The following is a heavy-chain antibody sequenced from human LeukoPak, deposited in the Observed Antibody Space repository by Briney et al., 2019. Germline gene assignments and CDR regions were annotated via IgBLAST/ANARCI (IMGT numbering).Heavy chain of an antibody. J-gene: IGHJ3*02. Sequence: GGSLRLSCAASGFTFSSYAMSWVRQAPGKGLEWVSAISGSGGSTYYADSVKGRFTISRDNSKNTLYLQMNSLRAEDTAVYYCAKDWRDSSGYTLGDRLDIWGQGTMVTVSS. CDR1: GFTFSSYA. CDR3: AKDWRDSSGYTLGDRLDI. V-gene: IGHV3-23*01. CDR2: ISGSGGST. D-gene: IGHD3-22*01.